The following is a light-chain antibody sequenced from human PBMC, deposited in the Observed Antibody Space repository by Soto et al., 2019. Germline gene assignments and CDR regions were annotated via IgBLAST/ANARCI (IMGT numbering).Light chain of an antibody. CDR2: DAS. Sequence: EIVLTQSPATLSLSPGERATLSCRASQSVSSYLAWYQQKPGQAPRLLIYDASNRATGILDRFSGSGSGTDFTLTIVSLEPEDFAVYYCQQRSNWPFTFGGGTKVEIK. J-gene: IGKJ4*01. CDR3: QQRSNWPFT. CDR1: QSVSSY. V-gene: IGKV3-11*01.